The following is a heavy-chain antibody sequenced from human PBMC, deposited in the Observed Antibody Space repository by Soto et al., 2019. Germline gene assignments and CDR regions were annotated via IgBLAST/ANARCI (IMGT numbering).Heavy chain of an antibody. CDR3: ASATTPTEY. D-gene: IGHD4-17*01. Sequence: GGSLRLSCAASGFKFNDYGMVWVRQTPAKRLQWVATIGASGTSTDYLDSVRGRFTIARDNSRNILFLQLNSLRVDDTAVYYCASATTPTEYWGQGNQVTVSS. J-gene: IGHJ4*02. V-gene: IGHV3-23*01. CDR2: IGASGTST. CDR1: GFKFNDYG.